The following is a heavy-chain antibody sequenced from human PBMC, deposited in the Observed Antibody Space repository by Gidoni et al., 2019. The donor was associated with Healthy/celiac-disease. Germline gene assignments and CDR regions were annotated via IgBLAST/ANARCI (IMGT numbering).Heavy chain of an antibody. CDR1: GFTFSSYW. V-gene: IGHV3-7*03. D-gene: IGHD3-16*01. CDR3: ALQVQGGDYFDY. J-gene: IGHJ4*02. CDR2: IKQDGSEK. Sequence: EVQLVESGGGLVQPGGSLRLSCEASGFTFSSYWMSWVRQAPGKGLEWVANIKQDGSEKYYVDSVKGRFTISRDNAKNSLYLQMNSLRAEDTDVYYCALQVQGGDYFDYWGQGTLVTVSS.